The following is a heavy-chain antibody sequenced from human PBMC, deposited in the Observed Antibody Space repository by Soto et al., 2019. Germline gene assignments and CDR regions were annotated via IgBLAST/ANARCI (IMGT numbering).Heavy chain of an antibody. D-gene: IGHD2-21*02. V-gene: IGHV1-8*01. J-gene: IGHJ6*02. Sequence: QVQLVQSGAEVKKPGASVKVSCKASGYTFTSYDINWVRQATGQGLEWMGWMNPNSGNTGYAQKFQGRVTMTRNTSISTAYMELSSLRSEDTAVYYCARVGDSNPLFYYYGMDVWGQGTTVTVSS. CDR2: MNPNSGNT. CDR3: ARVGDSNPLFYYYGMDV. CDR1: GYTFTSYD.